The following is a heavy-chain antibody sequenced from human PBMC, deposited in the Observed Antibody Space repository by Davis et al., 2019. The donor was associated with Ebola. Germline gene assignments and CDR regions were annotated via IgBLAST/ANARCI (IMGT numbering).Heavy chain of an antibody. CDR2: ISARGDGT. CDR3: ARDRVTGDAEYFQH. D-gene: IGHD7-27*01. CDR1: GFIFTNYA. Sequence: GESLKISCAASGFIFTNYAMTWVRQAPGKGLEWVSGISARGDGTYYADSVKGRFTISRDNSENTVSLQMNSLRAEDTATYYCARDRVTGDAEYFQHWGQGTLVTVSS. J-gene: IGHJ1*01. V-gene: IGHV3-23*01.